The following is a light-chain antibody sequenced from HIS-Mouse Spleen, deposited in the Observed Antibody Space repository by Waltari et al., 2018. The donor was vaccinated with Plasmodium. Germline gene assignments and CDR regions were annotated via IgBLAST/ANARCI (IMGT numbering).Light chain of an antibody. Sequence: QSALTQPASVSGSPGQSITIPCTGTSRDVGSYNLVSWYQQHPGKAPKLMIYEGSKRPSGCSNRFSGSKSGKTAVLTISGLQAEDEADYYCCSYAGSSTFVFGGGTKLTVL. CDR3: CSYAGSSTFV. CDR1: SRDVGSYNL. V-gene: IGLV2-23*03. CDR2: EGS. J-gene: IGLJ3*02.